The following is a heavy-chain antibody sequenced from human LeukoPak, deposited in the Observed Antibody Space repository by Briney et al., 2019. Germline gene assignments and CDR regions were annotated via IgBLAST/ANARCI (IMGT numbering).Heavy chain of an antibody. CDR2: MNPNSGNT. V-gene: IGHV1-8*01. D-gene: IGHD3-22*01. CDR1: GYTFTSYD. CDR3: ARGLKYRITMIVVVITPRAFDI. J-gene: IGHJ3*02. Sequence: ASVKVSCKASGYTFTSYDINWVRQATGQGLEWMGWMNPNSGNTGYAQKFQGRVTMTRNTSISTAYMELSSLRSEDTAVYYCARGLKYRITMIVVVITPRAFDIWGQGTMVTVSS.